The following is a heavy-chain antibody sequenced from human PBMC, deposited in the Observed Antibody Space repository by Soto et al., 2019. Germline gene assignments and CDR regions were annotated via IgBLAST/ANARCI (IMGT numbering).Heavy chain of an antibody. J-gene: IGHJ6*02. CDR1: GYTFTGYY. V-gene: IGHV1-2*04. CDR2: INPNSGGT. CDR3: ARQRGSRQHPCYYGMDV. Sequence: QVQLVQSGAEVKKPGASVKVSCKASGYTFTGYYMHWVRQAPGQGLEWMGWINPNSGGTNYAQKFQGWVTMTRDTSISTAYMELSRLRSDDTAVYYCARQRGSRQHPCYYGMDVWGQGSTVTVSS. D-gene: IGHD3-16*01.